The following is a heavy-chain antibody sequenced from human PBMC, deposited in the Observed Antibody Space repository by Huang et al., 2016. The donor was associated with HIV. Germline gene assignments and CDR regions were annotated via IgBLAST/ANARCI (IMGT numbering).Heavy chain of an antibody. Sequence: EVQLLESGGGLVQPGESLKLSCAASGFTFSSYTMNWVRQAPGKGLEWVSTIGGGGGGGGFTYYADSLKGRFTISRDNSKNILFLQMNSLRADDTAFYYCAKASVALAGSPGDSWGQGTLVTVSS. CDR1: GFTFSSYT. D-gene: IGHD6-19*01. V-gene: IGHV3-23*01. CDR3: AKASVALAGSPGDS. CDR2: IGGGGGGGGFT. J-gene: IGHJ4*02.